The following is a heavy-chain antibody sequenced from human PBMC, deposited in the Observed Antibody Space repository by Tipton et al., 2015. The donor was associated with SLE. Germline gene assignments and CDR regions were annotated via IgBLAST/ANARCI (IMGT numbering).Heavy chain of an antibody. Sequence: TLSLTCSVSGVSISTYYWSWIRQSPGKGLEWIGFFYFSGSSQYNPSLKSRVAISADTSNNQFSLKLSSVTAADTAVYYCASDRRGWYFDLWGRGTLVTVSS. CDR1: GVSISTYY. D-gene: IGHD3-10*01. V-gene: IGHV4-59*12. CDR3: ASDRRGWYFDL. CDR2: FYFSGSS. J-gene: IGHJ2*01.